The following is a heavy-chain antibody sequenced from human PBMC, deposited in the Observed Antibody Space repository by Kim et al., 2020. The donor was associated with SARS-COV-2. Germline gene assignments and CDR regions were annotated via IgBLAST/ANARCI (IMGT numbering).Heavy chain of an antibody. CDR2: IYSGGST. D-gene: IGHD3-9*01. J-gene: IGHJ6*02. V-gene: IGHV3-53*01. Sequence: GGSLRLSCAASGFTVSSNYMSWVRQAPGKGLEWVSVIYSGGSTYYADSVKGRFTISRDNSKNTLYLQMNSLRAEDTAVYYCAREEYFDWLPDYYYGMDVWGQGTTVTVSS. CDR3: AREEYFDWLPDYYYGMDV. CDR1: GFTVSSNY.